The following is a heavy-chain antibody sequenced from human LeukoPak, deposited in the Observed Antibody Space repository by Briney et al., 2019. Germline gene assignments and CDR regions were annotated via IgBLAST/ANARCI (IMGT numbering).Heavy chain of an antibody. D-gene: IGHD3-10*01. CDR1: GLTVRSKY. CDR2: MYSGGST. CDR3: ASVTMVRGPHFDY. V-gene: IGHV3-53*01. J-gene: IGHJ4*02. Sequence: GSLRLSCAASGLTVRSKYMSWVRQAPGKGLEWVSVMYSGGSTYYADSVECRFTISRDNSKNTVYLQMNSLRAEDTAVYYCASVTMVRGPHFDYWGQGTLVTVSS.